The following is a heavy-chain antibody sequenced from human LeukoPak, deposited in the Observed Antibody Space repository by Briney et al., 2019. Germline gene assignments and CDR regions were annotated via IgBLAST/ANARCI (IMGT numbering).Heavy chain of an antibody. CDR2: VYYSGST. J-gene: IGHJ4*02. CDR1: GGSISNSRYY. CDR3: ASFRVGATEWHFGH. Sequence: SETLSPTCTVSGGSISNSRYYWGWLRQPPGKGLEWIGSVYYSGSTSYNPSLKSRVTISVDTSKNEFSLKVTSVTAADTAVYYCASFRVGATEWHFGHWGQGTLVTVSS. D-gene: IGHD1-26*01. V-gene: IGHV4-39*01.